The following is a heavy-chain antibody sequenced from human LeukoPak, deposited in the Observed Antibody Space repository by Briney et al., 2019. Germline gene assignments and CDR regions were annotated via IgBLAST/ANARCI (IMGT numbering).Heavy chain of an antibody. Sequence: SETLSLTCTVSGGSISSYYWSWIRQPPGKGLEWIGYTYYSGSTNYNPSLKSRVTISVDTSKNQFSLKLSSVTAADTAVYYCAREVDSSSWYGGWFDPWGQGTLVTVSS. CDR2: TYYSGST. J-gene: IGHJ5*02. V-gene: IGHV4-59*01. CDR1: GGSISSYY. CDR3: AREVDSSSWYGGWFDP. D-gene: IGHD6-13*01.